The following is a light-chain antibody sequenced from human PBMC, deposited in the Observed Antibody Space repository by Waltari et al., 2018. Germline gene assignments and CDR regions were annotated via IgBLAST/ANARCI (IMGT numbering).Light chain of an antibody. CDR3: QQYYSSPLT. CDR2: WAS. V-gene: IGKV4-1*01. CDR1: SVLYSSKNKNY. Sequence: SVLYSSKNKNYLAWYQQKPGQSPKLLIYWASTRESGVPDRFSGSGSGTDFTLTISSLQAEDVAVYYCQQYYSSPLTFGGGTKVEIK. J-gene: IGKJ4*01.